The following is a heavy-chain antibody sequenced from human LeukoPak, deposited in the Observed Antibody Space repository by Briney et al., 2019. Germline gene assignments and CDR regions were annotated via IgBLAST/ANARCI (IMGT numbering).Heavy chain of an antibody. D-gene: IGHD6-13*01. CDR3: ARGSGSIWYQGYYYYMDV. CDR1: GFTFSSYA. V-gene: IGHV3-30*04. Sequence: GGSLRHPCAASGFTFSSYAMHWVRQAPGKGLEWVAVISYDGSNKYYADSVKGRFTISRDNSKNTLYLQMNSLRAEDTAVYYCARGSGSIWYQGYYYYMDVWGKGTTVTVSS. J-gene: IGHJ6*03. CDR2: ISYDGSNK.